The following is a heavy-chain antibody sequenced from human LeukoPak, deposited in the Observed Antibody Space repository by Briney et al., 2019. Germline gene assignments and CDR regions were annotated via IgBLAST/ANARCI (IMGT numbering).Heavy chain of an antibody. CDR1: GGSISSGDYY. Sequence: SETLSLTCTVSGGSISSGDYYWSWIRQPPGTGLEWIGYIYYSGSTYYNPSLKSRVTISVDTSKNQFSLKLSSVIAADTAVYYCARYTVTTIGFDPWGQGTLVTVSS. J-gene: IGHJ5*02. CDR2: IYYSGST. CDR3: ARYTVTTIGFDP. V-gene: IGHV4-30-4*01. D-gene: IGHD4-17*01.